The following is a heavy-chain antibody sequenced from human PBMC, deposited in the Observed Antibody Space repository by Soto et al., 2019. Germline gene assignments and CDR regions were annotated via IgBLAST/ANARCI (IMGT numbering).Heavy chain of an antibody. Sequence: QVQLVESGGGVVQPGMSLRLSCEASGFTFNTYAMHWVRQAPGKGLEWVAVISFDGSKKYYADSMKGRFIISRDNSKNTLYLQMNSLRVEDTAIYYCARVYGDYSTRFDYGGQGTLVTVSS. CDR3: ARVYGDYSTRFDY. J-gene: IGHJ4*02. D-gene: IGHD2-21*02. V-gene: IGHV3-30-3*01. CDR2: ISFDGSKK. CDR1: GFTFNTYA.